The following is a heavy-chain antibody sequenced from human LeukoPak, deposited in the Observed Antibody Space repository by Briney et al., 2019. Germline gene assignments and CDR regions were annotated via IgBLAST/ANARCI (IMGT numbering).Heavy chain of an antibody. V-gene: IGHV4-30-2*01. CDR1: GGSISSGDFP. CDR2: IFHTAHT. J-gene: IGHJ4*02. CDR3: ARGFYHAGSHFDY. Sequence: SETLSLTCPVSGGSISSGDFPWSWIRQPPGKGLEWIGYIFHTAHTSYNPSLKSRVTISVDMSKNQLSLRLTSVTAADTAVYYCARGFYHAGSHFDYWGQGTLVTVSS. D-gene: IGHD3-10*01.